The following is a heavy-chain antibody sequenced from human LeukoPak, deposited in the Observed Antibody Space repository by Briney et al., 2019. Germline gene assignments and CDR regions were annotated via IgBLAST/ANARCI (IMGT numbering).Heavy chain of an antibody. D-gene: IGHD4/OR15-4a*01. CDR2: ISPYNGNT. CDR3: ASHDYMSPPQFDP. Sequence: ASVKVSCKASSSTFTSYGISWVRQAPGQGLEWMGWISPYNGNTKYAQKLLGRVTMTTDTSTSTAYMELRSLRSDDTAVYYCASHDYMSPPQFDPWGQGTLVTVSS. CDR1: SSTFTSYG. J-gene: IGHJ5*02. V-gene: IGHV1-18*01.